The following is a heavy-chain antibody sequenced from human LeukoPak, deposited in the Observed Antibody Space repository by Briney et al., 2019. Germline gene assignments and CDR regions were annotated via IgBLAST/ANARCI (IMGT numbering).Heavy chain of an antibody. CDR1: GGSLSSYY. J-gene: IGHJ6*02. CDR3: AAITMVRGGTDYYGMDV. D-gene: IGHD3-10*01. CDR2: IYTSGST. Sequence: SETLSLTCTVSGGSLSSYYWSWIRQPAGKGLEWIGRIYTSGSTNYNPSLKSRVTMSVDTSKNQFSLKLSSVTAADTAVYYCAAITMVRGGTDYYGMDVWGQGTTVTVSS. V-gene: IGHV4-4*07.